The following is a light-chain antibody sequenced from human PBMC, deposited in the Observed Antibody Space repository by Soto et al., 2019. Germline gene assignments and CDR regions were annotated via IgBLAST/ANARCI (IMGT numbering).Light chain of an antibody. Sequence: QSALTQPPSASGSPGQSVTISCTGTSSDVGGYNYVSWYQQYPGKAPKIMIYEVSKRPSGVPDRFSGSKSGNTASLTVSGLPAEDEADYYCSSYAGSNNVVFGGGTQLTVL. V-gene: IGLV2-8*01. J-gene: IGLJ2*01. CDR1: SSDVGGYNY. CDR3: SSYAGSNNVV. CDR2: EVS.